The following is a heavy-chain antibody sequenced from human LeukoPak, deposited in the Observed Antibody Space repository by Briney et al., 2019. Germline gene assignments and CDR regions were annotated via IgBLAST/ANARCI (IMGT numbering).Heavy chain of an antibody. CDR1: GFTFTSYA. CDR3: ARGSSASTYYNMDV. V-gene: IGHV3-23*01. CDR2: MSGSGAST. D-gene: IGHD3-22*01. Sequence: GGSLRLSCAGTGFTFTSYAKTWVRQAPGMGLEWVSAMSGSGASTYYADSVRGRFAISRDDSKNTLYLQMNSLRADDTAVYYCARGSSASTYYNMDVWGKGTTVTVSS. J-gene: IGHJ6*03.